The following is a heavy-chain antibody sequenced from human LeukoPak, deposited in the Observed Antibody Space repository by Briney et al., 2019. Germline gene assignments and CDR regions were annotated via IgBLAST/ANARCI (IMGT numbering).Heavy chain of an antibody. CDR1: GFTFSNAW. D-gene: IGHD5-18*01. V-gene: IGHV3-15*01. Sequence: GGSLRLSCAASGFTFSNAWMSWVRQAPGKGLEWVGRIKSKTDGGTTDYAAPVKGRFTISRDDSKNTLYLQMNSLKTEDTAVYYCTTAPGGTTGYGYPPPDYWGQGTLVTVSS. J-gene: IGHJ4*02. CDR2: IKSKTDGGTT. CDR3: TTAPGGTTGYGYPPPDY.